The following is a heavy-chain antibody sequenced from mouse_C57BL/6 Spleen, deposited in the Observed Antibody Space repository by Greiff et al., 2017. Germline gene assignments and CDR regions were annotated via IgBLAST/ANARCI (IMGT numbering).Heavy chain of an antibody. V-gene: IGHV1-55*01. D-gene: IGHD1-1*01. Sequence: QVQLQQPGAELVKPGASVKMSCKASGYTFTSYWITWVKQRPGQGLEWIGDIYPGSGSTNYNEKFKSKATLTVDTSSSTAYMQLSSLTSEDSAVYYCARSPLLLRYPSWFAYWGQGTLVTVSA. J-gene: IGHJ3*01. CDR2: IYPGSGST. CDR1: GYTFTSYW. CDR3: ARSPLLLRYPSWFAY.